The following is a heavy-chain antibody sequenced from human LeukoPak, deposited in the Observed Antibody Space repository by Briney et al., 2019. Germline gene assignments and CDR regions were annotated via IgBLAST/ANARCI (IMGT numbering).Heavy chain of an antibody. J-gene: IGHJ4*02. CDR1: GGSISSSSYY. V-gene: IGHV4-39*07. CDR2: IYYSGST. CDR3: ARDPRGDYYDSSGRRFDY. Sequence: SETLSLTCTVSGGSISSSSYYWGWIRQPPGKGLEWIGSIYYSGSTYYNPSLKSRVTISVDTSKNQFSLKLSPVTAADTAVYYCARDPRGDYYDSSGRRFDYWGQGTLVTVSS. D-gene: IGHD3-22*01.